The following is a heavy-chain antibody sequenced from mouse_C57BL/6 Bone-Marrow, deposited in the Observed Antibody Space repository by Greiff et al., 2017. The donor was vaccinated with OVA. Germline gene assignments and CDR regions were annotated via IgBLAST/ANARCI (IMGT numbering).Heavy chain of an antibody. CDR2: IDPSDSET. CDR1: GYTFTSYW. J-gene: IGHJ1*03. CDR3: ARKSIWYFDV. Sequence: QVQLQQSGPELVKPGASVKLSCKASGYTFTSYWMHWVKQRPIQGLEWIGNIDPSDSETHYNQKFKDKATLTVDKSSSTAYMQLSSLTSEDSAVYYCARKSIWYFDVWGTGTTVTVSS. V-gene: IGHV1-52*01. D-gene: IGHD1-3*01.